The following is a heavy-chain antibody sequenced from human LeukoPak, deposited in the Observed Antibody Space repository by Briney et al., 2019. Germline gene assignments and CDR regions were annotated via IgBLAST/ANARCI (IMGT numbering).Heavy chain of an antibody. V-gene: IGHV4-34*01. CDR1: GGSFSDYY. J-gene: IGHJ4*02. D-gene: IGHD6-19*01. CDR2: INHSGST. Sequence: NPSETLSLTCAVYGGSFSDYYWSWIRQPPGKGLEWIGQINHSGSTNYNPSLKSRVTISVDTSKNQFSLQLSSVTAADTAVYYCARASGIAVARGGFDYWGQGTLVTVSS. CDR3: ARASGIAVARGGFDY.